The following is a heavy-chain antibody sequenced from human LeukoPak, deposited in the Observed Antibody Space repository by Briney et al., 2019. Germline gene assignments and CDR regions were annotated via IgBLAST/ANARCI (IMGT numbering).Heavy chain of an antibody. CDR1: GGSISSSGYY. J-gene: IGHJ3*02. V-gene: IGHV4-39*07. Sequence: SETLSLTCTVSGGSISSSGYYWGWIRQPPGKGLEWIGSIFYSGTTYYNPSLKSRVTISVDTSKNQFSLKLSSVTAADTAVYYCARDEVPGAFDIWGQGTMVTVSS. D-gene: IGHD1-1*01. CDR2: IFYSGTT. CDR3: ARDEVPGAFDI.